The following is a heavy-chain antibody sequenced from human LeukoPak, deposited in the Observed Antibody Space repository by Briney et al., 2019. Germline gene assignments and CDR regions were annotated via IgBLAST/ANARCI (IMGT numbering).Heavy chain of an antibody. CDR3: AREGSYYDILTGYYHHYGMDV. J-gene: IGHJ6*02. V-gene: IGHV3-9*01. CDR1: GFTFDDYA. Sequence: GGSLRLSCAASGFTFDDYAMHWVRQAPGKGLEWVSGISWNSGSIGYADSVKGRFTISRDNAKNSLYLQMNSLRAEDAAVYYCAREGSYYDILTGYYHHYGMDVWGQGTTVTVSS. CDR2: ISWNSGSI. D-gene: IGHD3-9*01.